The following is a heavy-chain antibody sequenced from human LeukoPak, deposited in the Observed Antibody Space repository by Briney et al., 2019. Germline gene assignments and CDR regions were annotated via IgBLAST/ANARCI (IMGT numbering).Heavy chain of an antibody. V-gene: IGHV1-24*01. CDR2: FDPEVGET. CDR1: GYILTELS. CDR3: ATPVTYYFDSSAYYPFNY. J-gene: IGHJ4*02. Sequence: GASVKVSFKVSGYILTELSMHWVRQAPGKGLEWMGGFDPEVGETVYAQKFQGRVTMTEDTSKDTAYMELSSLRSEDTAVYFCATPVTYYFDSSAYYPFNYWGQGTLVTVSS. D-gene: IGHD3-22*01.